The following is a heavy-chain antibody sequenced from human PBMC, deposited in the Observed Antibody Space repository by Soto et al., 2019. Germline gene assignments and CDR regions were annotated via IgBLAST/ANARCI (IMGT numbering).Heavy chain of an antibody. D-gene: IGHD3-10*01. Sequence: GGSLRLSCAASGFTFSSYTMSWVRQAPGKGLEWVSAISGSGGSTYYADSVKGRFTISRDNSKNTLHLQMNSLRAEDTAVYYSATLWSGTPPDYWGQGTLVTVSS. CDR3: ATLWSGTPPDY. J-gene: IGHJ4*02. V-gene: IGHV3-23*01. CDR2: ISGSGGST. CDR1: GFTFSSYT.